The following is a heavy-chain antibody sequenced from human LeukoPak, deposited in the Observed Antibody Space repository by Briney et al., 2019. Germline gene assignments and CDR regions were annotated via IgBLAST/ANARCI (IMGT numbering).Heavy chain of an antibody. D-gene: IGHD3-22*01. J-gene: IGHJ6*03. CDR3: ARDRRYYYDSSGYYSPRDYYYYYYMDV. CDR1: GFTFSSYE. V-gene: IGHV3-48*03. CDR2: ISSSGSTI. Sequence: GGSLRLSCAASGFTFSSYEMNWVRQAPGKGLEWVSYISSSGSTIYYADSVKGRFTISRDNAKNSLYLQMNSLRAEDTAVYYCARDRRYYYDSSGYYSPRDYYYYYYMDVWGKGTTVTVSS.